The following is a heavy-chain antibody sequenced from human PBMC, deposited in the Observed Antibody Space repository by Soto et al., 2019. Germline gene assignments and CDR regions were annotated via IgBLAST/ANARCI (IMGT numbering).Heavy chain of an antibody. CDR1: GFPFSSYG. J-gene: IGHJ4*02. CDR3: VRDDYSGYTYLPLDY. CDR2: INSDGSST. D-gene: IGHD5-12*01. V-gene: IGHV3-74*01. Sequence: GGSLDLACAASGFPFSSYGIHWVRQAQGKWLVWVSRINSDGSSTSYADSVKGRFTISRDNAKNTLYLQMNSLRAEDTAVYYCVRDDYSGYTYLPLDYWGQGTLVTVSS.